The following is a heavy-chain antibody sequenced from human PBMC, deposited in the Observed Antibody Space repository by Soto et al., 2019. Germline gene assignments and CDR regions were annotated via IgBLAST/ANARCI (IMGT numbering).Heavy chain of an antibody. CDR3: ARLPVDAFDI. CDR2: IYYSGST. Sequence: SETLSLTCTVSGCSIRSYDWSWIRQPPGKGLEWTGYIYYSGSTNYNPSLKSRVTISVDTSKNQFSLKLTSVTAADTAVYYCARLPVDAFDIWGQGTMVTVSS. V-gene: IGHV4-59*08. D-gene: IGHD4-4*01. CDR1: GCSIRSYD. J-gene: IGHJ3*02.